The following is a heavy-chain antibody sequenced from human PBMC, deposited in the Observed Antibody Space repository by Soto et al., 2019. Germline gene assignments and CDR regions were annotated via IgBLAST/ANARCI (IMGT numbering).Heavy chain of an antibody. D-gene: IGHD1-26*01. CDR2: ISSSSSYI. CDR3: ARGEYYYYGMDV. J-gene: IGHJ6*02. CDR1: GFTFSSYS. Sequence: EVQLVESGGGLVKPGGSLRLSCAASGFTFSSYSMNWVRQAPGKGLEWVSSISSSSSYIYYADSVKGRFTISRDNAKNSLYLQMTSMRADDTAVYYCARGEYYYYGMDVWGQGTTVTVSS. V-gene: IGHV3-21*01.